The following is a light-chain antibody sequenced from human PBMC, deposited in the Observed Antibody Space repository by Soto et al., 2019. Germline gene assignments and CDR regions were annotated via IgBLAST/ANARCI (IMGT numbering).Light chain of an antibody. J-gene: IGLJ1*01. CDR3: CSYAGSRTYV. V-gene: IGLV2-23*01. CDR2: EGS. Sequence: SALTQPASVSGSPGQSITISCTGTSSDVGSYNLVSWYQHHPGKAPKLMIYEGSKRPSGVSDRFSGSKSGNTASLTISGLQAEDEADYYCCSYAGSRTYVFGTGTKLTVL. CDR1: SSDVGSYNL.